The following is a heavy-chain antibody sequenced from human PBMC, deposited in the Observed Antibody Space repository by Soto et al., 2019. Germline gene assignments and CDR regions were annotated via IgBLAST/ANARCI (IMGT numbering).Heavy chain of an antibody. CDR1: GGSISSSSYY. Sequence: PSETLSLTCTVSGGSISSSSYYWGWIRQPPGKGLEWIGSIYYSGSTYYNPSLKSRVTISVDTSKNQFSLKLSSVTAADTAVYYCARELWFGELSSGWFDPWGQGTLVTVSS. CDR2: IYYSGST. V-gene: IGHV4-39*07. CDR3: ARELWFGELSSGWFDP. D-gene: IGHD3-10*01. J-gene: IGHJ5*02.